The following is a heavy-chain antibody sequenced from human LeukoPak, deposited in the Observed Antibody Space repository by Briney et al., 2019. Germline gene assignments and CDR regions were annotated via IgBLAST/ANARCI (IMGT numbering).Heavy chain of an antibody. CDR3: ARSLPYGTTWYGRSDF. J-gene: IGHJ4*02. V-gene: IGHV3-7*03. Sequence: GGSLRLPCAASGFSFSNYWMSWVRQAPGKGLEWVANIKEDGSEKYYVDSVKGRFTISRDNAMNSLYLQMNSLRAEDTAIYYCARSLPYGTTWYGRSDFWGQGTLVTVSS. CDR1: GFSFSNYW. CDR2: IKEDGSEK. D-gene: IGHD6-13*01.